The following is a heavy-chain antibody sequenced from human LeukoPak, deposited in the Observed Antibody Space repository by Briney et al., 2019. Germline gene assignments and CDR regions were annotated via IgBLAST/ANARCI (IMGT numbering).Heavy chain of an antibody. V-gene: IGHV3-30*02. CDR2: IQAGEGET. J-gene: IGHJ4*02. CDR3: AKVYIRTWYILDY. Sequence: PGGSLRLSCAASGFVIRSYGMDWVRQAPGKGLEWVAFIQAGEGETYYADSVKGRFTISRDDSKNTLYLQMNSLRVEDTAIYYCAKVYIRTWYILDYWGRGTLVTVSS. CDR1: GFVIRSYG. D-gene: IGHD1-1*01.